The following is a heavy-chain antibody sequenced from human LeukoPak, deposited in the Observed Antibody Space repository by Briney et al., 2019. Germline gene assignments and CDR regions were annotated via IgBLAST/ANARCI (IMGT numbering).Heavy chain of an antibody. V-gene: IGHV4-39*07. CDR3: ARGKPRQWIAVAGTVFDY. D-gene: IGHD6-19*01. J-gene: IGHJ4*02. Sequence: SETLSLTCTVSGGSISSSSYYWGWIRQPPGKGLEWIGSIYYSGSTYYNPSLKSRVTISVDTSKNQFSLKLSSVTAADTAVYYCARGKPRQWIAVAGTVFDYWGQGTLVTVSS. CDR1: GGSISSSSYY. CDR2: IYYSGST.